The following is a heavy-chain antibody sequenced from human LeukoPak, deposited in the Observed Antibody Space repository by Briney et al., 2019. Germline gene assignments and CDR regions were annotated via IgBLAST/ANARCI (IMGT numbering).Heavy chain of an antibody. CDR1: GFTFSSYG. D-gene: IGHD2-15*01. J-gene: IGHJ4*02. CDR2: ISGSGGST. CDR3: AKDSRGHQDYFDY. V-gene: IGHV3-23*01. Sequence: GGSLRLSCAASGFTFSSYGMSWVRQAPGKGLEWVSVISGSGGSTYYTASVKGRFTISRDNSKNTLYLQMNSLRAEDTAVYYCAKDSRGHQDYFDYWGQGTLVTVSS.